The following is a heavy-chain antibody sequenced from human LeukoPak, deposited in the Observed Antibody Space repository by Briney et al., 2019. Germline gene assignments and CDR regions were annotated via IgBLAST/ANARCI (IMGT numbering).Heavy chain of an antibody. J-gene: IGHJ4*02. CDR1: GDSVSSNSGA. D-gene: IGHD3-16*01. CDR3: ARDFGSTQRPYYFDY. CDR2: TYYRSKWYN. V-gene: IGHV6-1*01. Sequence: SQTLSLTCAISGDSVSSNSGAWNWIRQSPSRGLEWLGGTYYRSKWYNDYAGSVKSRITINPDTSKNHFSLQLNSVTPEDTAVYYCARDFGSTQRPYYFDYWGQGTLVTVSS.